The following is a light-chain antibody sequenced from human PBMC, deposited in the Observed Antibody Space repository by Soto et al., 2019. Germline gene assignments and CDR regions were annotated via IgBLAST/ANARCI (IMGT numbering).Light chain of an antibody. J-gene: IGKJ2*01. CDR3: QQYDNLPGT. Sequence: DIQMTQSPSSLSASVGDRVTITCQASQDISNYLNWYQQKPGKAPKLLIYDASNLETGVPSRFSGSVYGTDFTFTISSLQPEDIATYYCQQYDNLPGTFGQGTKLEIK. CDR1: QDISNY. V-gene: IGKV1-33*01. CDR2: DAS.